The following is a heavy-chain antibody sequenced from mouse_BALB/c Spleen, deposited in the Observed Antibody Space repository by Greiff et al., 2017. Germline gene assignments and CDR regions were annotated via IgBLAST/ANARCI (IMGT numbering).Heavy chain of an antibody. CDR3: ARVYYDYDHFDY. J-gene: IGHJ2*01. Sequence: EVKLVESGPELVKPGASVKISCKTSGYTFTEYTMHWVKQSHGKSLEWIGGINPNNGGTSYNQKFKGKATLTVDKSSSTAYMELRSLTSEDSAVYYCARVYYDYDHFDYWGQGTTLTVSS. V-gene: IGHV1-18*01. D-gene: IGHD2-4*01. CDR2: INPNNGGT. CDR1: GYTFTEYT.